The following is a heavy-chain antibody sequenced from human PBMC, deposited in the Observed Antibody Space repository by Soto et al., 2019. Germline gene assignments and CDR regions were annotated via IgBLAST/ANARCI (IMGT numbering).Heavy chain of an antibody. J-gene: IGHJ4*02. V-gene: IGHV3-23*01. D-gene: IGHD6-19*01. CDR2: ISGSGGST. CDR3: AKDLTPPSPRYSSGYYLDY. Sequence: GGSLRLSCAASGFTFSSYAMSWVRQAPGKGLEWVSAISGSGGSTYYADSVKGRFTISRDNSKNTLYLQMNSLRAEDTAVYYCAKDLTPPSPRYSSGYYLDYWGQGTLVTVSS. CDR1: GFTFSSYA.